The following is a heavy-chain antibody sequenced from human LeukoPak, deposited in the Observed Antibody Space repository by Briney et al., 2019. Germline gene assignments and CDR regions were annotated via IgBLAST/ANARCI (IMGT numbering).Heavy chain of an antibody. V-gene: IGHV1-58*01. Sequence: SVKVSCKASGFTFTSSAVQWVRQAPGQRLEWIGWIVVGSGNTNYAQKFQERVTITRDMSTSTAYMELSSLRSEDTAVYYCAAGARGDAFDIWGQGTMVTVSS. CDR1: GFTFTSSA. CDR3: AAGARGDAFDI. CDR2: IVVGSGNT. J-gene: IGHJ3*02. D-gene: IGHD3-16*01.